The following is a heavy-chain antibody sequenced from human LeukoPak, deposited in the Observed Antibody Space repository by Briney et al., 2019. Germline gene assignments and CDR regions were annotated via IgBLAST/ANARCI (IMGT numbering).Heavy chain of an antibody. CDR2: IRYDGSDK. CDR3: AKDGTSLVAFDI. Sequence: PGGSLRLSCAASGFTFSLFGMHWVRQAPGKGLEWVTFIRYDGSDKYYADSVKGRFTISRDNSKNTVYLQMNSLRVEDTAVYYCAKDGTSLVAFDIWGQGTMVTVSS. J-gene: IGHJ3*02. CDR1: GFTFSLFG. V-gene: IGHV3-30*02. D-gene: IGHD1-26*01.